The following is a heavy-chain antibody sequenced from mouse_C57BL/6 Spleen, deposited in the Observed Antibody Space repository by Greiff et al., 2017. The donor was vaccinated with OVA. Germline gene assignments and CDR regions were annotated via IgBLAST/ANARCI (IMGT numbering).Heavy chain of an antibody. D-gene: IGHD1-1*01. V-gene: IGHV1-52*01. CDR2: IDPSDSET. CDR1: GYTFTSYW. CDR3: ARSGYYGSSLWYFDV. Sequence: VQLKQSGAELVRPGSSVKLSCKASGYTFTSYWMHWVKQRPIQGLEWIGNIDPSDSETHYNQKFKDKATLTVDKSSSTAYMQLSSLTSEDSAVYYCARSGYYGSSLWYFDVWGTGTTVTVSS. J-gene: IGHJ1*03.